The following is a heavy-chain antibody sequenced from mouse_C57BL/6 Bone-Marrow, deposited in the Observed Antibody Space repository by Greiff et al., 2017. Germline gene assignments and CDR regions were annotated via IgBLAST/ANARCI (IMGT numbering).Heavy chain of an antibody. V-gene: IGHV1-26*01. Sequence: VQLQQPGPELVKPGASVKISCKASGYTFTDYYMNWVKQSHGKSLEWIGDINPNNGGTSYNQKFKGKATLTVDKSSSTAYMELRSLTSEDSAVYYCARGDWDDYWGQGTTLTVSS. J-gene: IGHJ2*01. CDR2: INPNNGGT. CDR3: ARGDWDDY. D-gene: IGHD4-1*01. CDR1: GYTFTDYY.